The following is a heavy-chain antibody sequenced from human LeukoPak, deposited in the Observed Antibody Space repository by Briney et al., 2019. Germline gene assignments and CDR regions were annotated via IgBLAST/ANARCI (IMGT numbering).Heavy chain of an antibody. D-gene: IGHD6-19*01. V-gene: IGHV1-18*01. J-gene: IGHJ4*02. Sequence: GASVKVSCKASGYTFTSYGISWVRQAPGQGLEWMGWISAYNGNTNYEQKLQGRVTMTTDTYTSTAYMELRSVRSDDTAVYYCARDLKRGYSSGRYSWGTGSSNDYWGQGTLVTVSS. CDR3: ARDLKRGYSSGRYSWGTGSSNDY. CDR1: GYTFTSYG. CDR2: ISAYNGNT.